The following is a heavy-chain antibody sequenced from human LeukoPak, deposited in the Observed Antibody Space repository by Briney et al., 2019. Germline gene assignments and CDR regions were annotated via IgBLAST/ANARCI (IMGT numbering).Heavy chain of an antibody. V-gene: IGHV1-69*05. D-gene: IGHD6-6*01. CDR1: GVTFSSYA. J-gene: IGHJ5*02. CDR3: ARDLELIAALWFDP. Sequence: ASVKVSCKASGVTFSSYAISWVRQAPGQGLEWMGRIIPIFGTANYAQKFQGRVTITTDESTSTAYMELSSLRSEDTAVYYCARDLELIAALWFDPWGQGTLVTVSS. CDR2: IIPIFGTA.